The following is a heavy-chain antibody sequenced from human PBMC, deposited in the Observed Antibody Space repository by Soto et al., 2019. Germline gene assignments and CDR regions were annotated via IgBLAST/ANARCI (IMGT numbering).Heavy chain of an antibody. D-gene: IGHD3-10*01. CDR2: IYYSGST. J-gene: IGHJ6*02. CDR3: AREPTMVRGVNNYYYGMDV. CDR1: GGSISSYY. V-gene: IGHV4-59*01. Sequence: PSVTLSLTCTVSGGSISSYYWGWIRQPPGKGLEWIGYIYYSGSTNYNPSLKSRVTISVDTSKNQFSLKLSSVTAADTDVYYCAREPTMVRGVNNYYYGMDVWGQGTTVTVSS.